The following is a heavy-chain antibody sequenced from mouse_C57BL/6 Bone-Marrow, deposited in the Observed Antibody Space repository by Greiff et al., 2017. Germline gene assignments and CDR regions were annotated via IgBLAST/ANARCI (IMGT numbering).Heavy chain of an antibody. J-gene: IGHJ4*01. CDR3: AWGSVFAMGY. Sequence: QVQLQQPGAELVKPGASVKLSCKASGYTFTSYWMQWVKQRPGQGLEWIGEIDPSDSYTNYNQKFKGKATLTVDTSSSTAYMQLSSLTSEDYAVYDCAWGSVFAMGYWGQGISGTASS. D-gene: IGHD4-1*01. CDR2: IDPSDSYT. CDR1: GYTFTSYW. V-gene: IGHV1-50*01.